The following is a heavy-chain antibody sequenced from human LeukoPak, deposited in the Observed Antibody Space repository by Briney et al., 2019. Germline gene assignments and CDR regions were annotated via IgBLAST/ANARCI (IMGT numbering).Heavy chain of an antibody. CDR3: ARDSSYDSSGDRLGY. CDR2: INWNGGST. CDR1: GFTFDDYG. Sequence: GGSLRLSCAPSGFTFDDYGMTWVRHAPGKGLEWVSGINWNGGSTGYEDSVKGRFTISRDNAKNSLYLQMNSLRAEDTALYYCARDSSYDSSGDRLGYWGQGTLVTVSS. D-gene: IGHD3-22*01. V-gene: IGHV3-20*04. J-gene: IGHJ4*02.